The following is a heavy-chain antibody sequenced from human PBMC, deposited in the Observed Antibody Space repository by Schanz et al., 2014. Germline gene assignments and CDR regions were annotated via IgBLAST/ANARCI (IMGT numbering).Heavy chain of an antibody. J-gene: IGHJ4*02. Sequence: VQLVESGGGVVQPGGSLRLSCAASGFTFSTYWMHWVRQAPGKELVWVSHINSDGTTTTYADSVKGRFTISRDNAENTLYLQMNSLRAEDTAVYYCARDSESHYLVDYWGQGTLVTVSS. CDR1: GFTFSTYW. CDR3: ARDSESHYLVDY. CDR2: INSDGTTT. D-gene: IGHD1-26*01. V-gene: IGHV3-74*01.